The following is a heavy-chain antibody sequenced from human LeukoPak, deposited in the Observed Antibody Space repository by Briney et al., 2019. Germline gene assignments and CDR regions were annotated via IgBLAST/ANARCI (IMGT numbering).Heavy chain of an antibody. D-gene: IGHD5-18*01. CDR3: AKQLVFDY. CDR2: INGDGSSR. V-gene: IGHV3-74*01. Sequence: PGGSLRLSCAASGFTSSSFWMHWVRQAPGKGLVWVSRINGDGSSRSYADSVKGRFTISRDNSKNTLYLQMNSLRAEDTAVYYCAKQLVFDYWGQGTLVTVSS. CDR1: GFTSSSFW. J-gene: IGHJ4*02.